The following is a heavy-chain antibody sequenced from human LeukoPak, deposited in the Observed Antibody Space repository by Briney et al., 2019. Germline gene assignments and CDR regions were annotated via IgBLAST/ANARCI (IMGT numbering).Heavy chain of an antibody. CDR2: IYPGDSDT. D-gene: IGHD2-8*02. J-gene: IGHJ4*02. V-gene: IGHV5-51*01. CDR3: ASFGFNRAGGANYFDY. Sequence: GESLKISCKGSGYSFTSYWIGWVRQMPGKGLEWMGIIYPGDSDTRYSPSFQGQVTISADKSISTAYLQWSSLKASDTAMYYCASFGFNRAGGANYFDYWGQGTLVTVSS. CDR1: GYSFTSYW.